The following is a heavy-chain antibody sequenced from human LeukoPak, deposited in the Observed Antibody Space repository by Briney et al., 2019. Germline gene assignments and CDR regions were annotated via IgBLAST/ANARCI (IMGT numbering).Heavy chain of an antibody. V-gene: IGHV3-15*01. Sequence: KSGGSLRLSCAASGFTSRDAWMTWVRQAPGKGLEWVGRIRSKTDGGTTDYAVSVQGRFTISRDDSKNTLYLQMSSLKTEDTAVYYCAKHIYGVVSIQQWGQGTLVTVSS. J-gene: IGHJ1*01. CDR3: AKHIYGVVSIQQ. CDR2: IRSKTDGGTT. CDR1: GFTSRDAW. D-gene: IGHD3-3*01.